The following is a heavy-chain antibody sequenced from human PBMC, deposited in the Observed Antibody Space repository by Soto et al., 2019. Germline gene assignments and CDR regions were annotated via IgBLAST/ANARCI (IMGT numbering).Heavy chain of an antibody. J-gene: IGHJ4*02. CDR3: ARGRGGAAEGGLDQ. D-gene: IGHD6-13*01. CDR1: GFSFTNFG. CDR2: IDPNTGAT. Sequence: QVQLVQSGAEVKKPGASLRVSCKASGFSFTNFGIHWVRQASGQGLEWVGWIDPNTGATVFVQKFQGRASMSTNTSTSTAYMEVSGLRVDDTAVYYCARGRGGAAEGGLDQWGQGTVVIVST. V-gene: IGHV1-8*01.